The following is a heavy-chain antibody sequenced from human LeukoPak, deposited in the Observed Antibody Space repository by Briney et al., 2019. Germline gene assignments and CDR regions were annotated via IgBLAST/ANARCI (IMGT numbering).Heavy chain of an antibody. CDR2: ISYDGSNK. Sequence: PGRSLRLSCAASGFTFSSYGMHWVRQAPGKGLEWVAVISYDGSNKYYADSVKGRFTISRDNSKNTLYLQMNSLRAEDTAVYYCARVVKGSNSYYFDYWGQGTLVTVSS. CDR3: ARVVKGSNSYYFDY. V-gene: IGHV3-30*03. CDR1: GFTFSSYG. J-gene: IGHJ4*02. D-gene: IGHD4-11*01.